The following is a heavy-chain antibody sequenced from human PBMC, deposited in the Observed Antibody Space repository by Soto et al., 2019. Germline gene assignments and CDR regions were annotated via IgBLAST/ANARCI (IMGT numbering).Heavy chain of an antibody. CDR3: ASWDYNGYLDYYYYGMDV. V-gene: IGHV1-69*13. Sequence: SVKVSCKASGGTFSSYAISWVRQAPGQGLEWMGGIIPIFGTANYAQKFQGRVTITADESTSTAYMELSSLRSEDTAVYYCASWDYNGYLDYYYYGMDVWGQGTTVTVSS. J-gene: IGHJ6*02. D-gene: IGHD3-10*01. CDR2: IIPIFGTA. CDR1: GGTFSSYA.